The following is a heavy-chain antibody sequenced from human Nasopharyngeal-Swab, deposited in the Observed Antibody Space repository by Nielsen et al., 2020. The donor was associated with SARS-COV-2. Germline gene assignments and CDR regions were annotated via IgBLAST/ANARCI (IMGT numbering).Heavy chain of an antibody. CDR3: TTLHRTGWF. V-gene: IGHV3-15*01. CDR2: IKRKADGGTV. CDR1: GFVFSSVW. Sequence: ETLSLTRAASGFVFSSVWMSWVRQAPGKGLEWVGRIKRKADGGTVEYATAVRGRFSISRDDSRNTLFLQMNRLKTEDTAVYYCTTLHRTGWFWGQGTLVTVSS. J-gene: IGHJ4*02. D-gene: IGHD6-19*01.